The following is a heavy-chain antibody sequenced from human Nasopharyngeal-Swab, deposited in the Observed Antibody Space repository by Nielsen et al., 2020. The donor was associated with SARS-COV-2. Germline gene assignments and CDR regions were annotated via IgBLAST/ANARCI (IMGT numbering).Heavy chain of an antibody. J-gene: IGHJ3*02. V-gene: IGHV4-61*02. CDR3: ARAPPESYYDSSGYPPGGVFDI. Sequence: SETLSRTCTVSGGSISSGNYYWTWIRQPAGKGLEWIGRIYTSGNTNYNPSLKSRVTISRDTSKNQFSLKLNSVTAADTAMYYCARAPPESYYDSSGYPPGGVFDIWGQGTMVTVSS. CDR1: GGSISSGNYY. D-gene: IGHD3-22*01. CDR2: IYTSGNT.